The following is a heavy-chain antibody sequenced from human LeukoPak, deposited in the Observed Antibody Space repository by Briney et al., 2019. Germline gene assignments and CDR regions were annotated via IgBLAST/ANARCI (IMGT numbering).Heavy chain of an antibody. V-gene: IGHV3-33*01. Sequence: PGGSLRLSCATSGFTLSNYGMPWVRQAPGKGLEWVAVIWYDGTNKYYADSVKGRFTISRDNSKNTLYLQMNGLRAEDTAVYYCARKGAVATIPFDYWGQGTLVTVSS. CDR1: GFTLSNYG. CDR3: ARKGAVATIPFDY. D-gene: IGHD5-12*01. CDR2: IWYDGTNK. J-gene: IGHJ4*02.